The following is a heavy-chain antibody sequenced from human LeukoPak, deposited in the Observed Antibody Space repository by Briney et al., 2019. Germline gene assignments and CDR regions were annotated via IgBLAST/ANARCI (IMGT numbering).Heavy chain of an antibody. CDR1: GYTFTRND. D-gene: IGHD1-14*01. J-gene: IGHJ6*02. Sequence: GASVKVSCKASGYTFTRNDINWVRQATGQGLEWMGWMNPNSGNTGYAQNFQGRVTMTRDTSISTAYMELSRLRSDDTAVYYCARDNNDGMDVWGQGTTVTVSS. CDR2: MNPNSGNT. V-gene: IGHV1-8*01. CDR3: ARDNNDGMDV.